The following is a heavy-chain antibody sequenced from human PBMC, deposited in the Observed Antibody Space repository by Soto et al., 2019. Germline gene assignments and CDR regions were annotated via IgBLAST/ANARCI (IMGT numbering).Heavy chain of an antibody. J-gene: IGHJ4*01. V-gene: IGHV5-51*01. CDR1: GYDFNTNW. CDR2: MYPGDSDT. Sequence: PGESLKISGRGSGYDFNTNWFGWVRQLPGKGLEWVGIMYPGDSDTRYNPSLQGHVTLSADVTVSTAFLQWRSLKTSDTGMYFCARLPRDCNKTSCYYADHWGHGTQVTVSA. CDR3: ARLPRDCNKTSCYYADH. D-gene: IGHD2-2*01.